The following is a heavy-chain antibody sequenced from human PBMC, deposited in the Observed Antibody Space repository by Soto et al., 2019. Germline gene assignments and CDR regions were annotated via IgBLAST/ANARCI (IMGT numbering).Heavy chain of an antibody. J-gene: IGHJ5*02. Sequence: QVQLVESGGGVVQPGRSLRLSCAASGFTFSSYGMHWVRQAPGKGLEWVAAISYDGSNKYYADSVKGRFTISRDNSKNTLYLQMNSLRAEDTAAYYWAKDTGQQLGLPNNWFDPWGQGTLVTVSS. CDR3: AKDTGQQLGLPNNWFDP. CDR2: ISYDGSNK. CDR1: GFTFSSYG. D-gene: IGHD6-13*01. V-gene: IGHV3-30*18.